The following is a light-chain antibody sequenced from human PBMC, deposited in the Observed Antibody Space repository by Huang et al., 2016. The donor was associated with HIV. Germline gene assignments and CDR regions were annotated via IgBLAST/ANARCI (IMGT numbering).Light chain of an antibody. CDR1: QSISDY. Sequence: DIQMTQSPSSLSASVGDRVTITCRASQSISDYLNWSQQKPGKAPKLLIYAASNLQNGVQSRFSGNGSETDFTLTISGLQPEDFATYYCQQGYSLWTFGQGTKVDIK. CDR3: QQGYSLWT. CDR2: AAS. J-gene: IGKJ1*01. V-gene: IGKV1-39*01.